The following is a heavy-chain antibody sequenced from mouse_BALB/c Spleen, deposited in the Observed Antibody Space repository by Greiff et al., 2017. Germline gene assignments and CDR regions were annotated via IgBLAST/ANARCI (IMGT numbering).Heavy chain of an antibody. J-gene: IGHJ4*01. V-gene: IGHV1-87*01. CDR2: IYPGDGDT. CDR1: GYTFTSYW. D-gene: IGHD2-10*01. CDR3: ARTYYQSYAMDY. Sequence: VQLQQSGAELARPGASVKLSCKASGYTFTSYWMQWVKQRPGQGLEWIGAIYPGDGDTRYTQKFKGKATLTADKSSSTAYMQLSSLASEDSAVYYCARTYYQSYAMDYWGQGTSVTVSS.